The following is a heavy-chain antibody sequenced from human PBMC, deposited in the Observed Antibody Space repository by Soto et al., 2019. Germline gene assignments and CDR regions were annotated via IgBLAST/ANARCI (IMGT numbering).Heavy chain of an antibody. D-gene: IGHD4-17*01. V-gene: IGHV2-5*02. J-gene: IGHJ4*02. CDR2: IYWDVSK. CDR3: AHKGHGNYQLDY. Sequence: QITLKESGPALVKPTQTLTMSCTFSGFSLSTSGVGVGWIRQPPGKALEWLAVIYWDVSKHYSPYLESSLSIPNATSKKQVVITMTNMDPVDRAKYFFAHKGHGNYQLDYWGEGTLVTVSS. CDR1: GFSLSTSGVG.